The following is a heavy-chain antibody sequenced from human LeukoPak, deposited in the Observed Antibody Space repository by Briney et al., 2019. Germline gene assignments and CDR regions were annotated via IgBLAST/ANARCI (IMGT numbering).Heavy chain of an antibody. J-gene: IGHJ6*03. CDR1: GFTFSSYS. D-gene: IGHD6-6*01. CDR2: MSTSSSNI. V-gene: IGHV3-21*01. CDR3: ARVKAARIYYYYMDV. Sequence: PGVSLRLSCAASGFTFSSYSMNWVRQAPGKGLEWVSSMSTSSSNIYYADSVKGRFTISRDKAKNSLYLQMNSLRAEDTAVYYCARVKAARIYYYYMDVWRKGTRVTVSS.